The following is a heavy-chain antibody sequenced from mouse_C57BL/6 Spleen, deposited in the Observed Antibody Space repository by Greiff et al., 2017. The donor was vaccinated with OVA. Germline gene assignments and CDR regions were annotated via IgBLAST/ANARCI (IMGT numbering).Heavy chain of an antibody. Sequence: QVQLKQPGTELVKPGASVKLSCKASGYTFTSYWMHWVKQRPGQGLEWIGNINPSNGGTNYNEKFKSKATLTVDKSSSTAYMQLSSQTSEDSAVYYCARVGGYYAMDYWGQGTSVTVSS. CDR3: ARVGGYYAMDY. V-gene: IGHV1-53*01. CDR2: INPSNGGT. CDR1: GYTFTSYW. D-gene: IGHD4-1*01. J-gene: IGHJ4*01.